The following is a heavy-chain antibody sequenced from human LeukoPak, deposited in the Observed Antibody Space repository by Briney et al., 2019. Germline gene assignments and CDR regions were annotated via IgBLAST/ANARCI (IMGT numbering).Heavy chain of an antibody. D-gene: IGHD4-17*01. CDR1: GGTFSSYA. V-gene: IGHV1-69*13. CDR3: ARDDYGDYYFDY. CDR2: IIPIFGTA. Sequence: ASVKVSCKASGGTFSSYAISWVRQAPGQGLEWMGGIIPIFGTANYAQKFQGRVTITADESTSTAYMELSSLRSEDTAVYYCARDDYGDYYFDYWGQGTLVTVSS. J-gene: IGHJ4*02.